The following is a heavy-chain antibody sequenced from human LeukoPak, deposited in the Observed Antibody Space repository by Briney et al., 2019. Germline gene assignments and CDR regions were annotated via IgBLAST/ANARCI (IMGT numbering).Heavy chain of an antibody. Sequence: GESLRLSCAASGFTFSNAWMSWVRQAPGKGLEWVGRIKSKTDGGTTDYAAPVKGRFTISRDDSKNTLYLQMNSLKTEDTAVYYCARDRHDFWSGYLRYYYYYMDVWGKGTTVTVSS. V-gene: IGHV3-15*01. CDR1: GFTFSNAW. J-gene: IGHJ6*03. CDR2: IKSKTDGGTT. CDR3: ARDRHDFWSGYLRYYYYYMDV. D-gene: IGHD3-3*01.